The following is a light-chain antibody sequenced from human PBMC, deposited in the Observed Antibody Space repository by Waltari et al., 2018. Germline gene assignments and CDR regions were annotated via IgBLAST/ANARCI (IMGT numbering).Light chain of an antibody. V-gene: IGKV3-20*01. J-gene: IGKJ4*01. CDR3: QQYADTPIT. Sequence: EIVLTQSPGTLSLSPGERATHPCRATQSVSHNNLVWYQQKVGQAPSLRIYGASSRATCIPDRVSGSGSGTDFTLSISRLEPEDYGVYYCQQYADTPITFGGGTKVEI. CDR2: GAS. CDR1: QSVSHNN.